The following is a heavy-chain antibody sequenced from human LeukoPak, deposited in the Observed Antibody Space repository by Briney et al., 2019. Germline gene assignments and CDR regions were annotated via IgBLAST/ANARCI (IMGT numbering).Heavy chain of an antibody. CDR1: GGTFSSYA. J-gene: IGHJ4*02. Sequence: RASVKVSCKASGGTFSSYAISWVRQAPGQGLEWMGGIIPIFGTANYAQKFQGRVTITTDESTSTAYMELSRLRSEDTAVYYCARELTGDFWSGYPDYWGQGTLVTVSS. CDR2: IIPIFGTA. CDR3: ARELTGDFWSGYPDY. D-gene: IGHD3-3*01. V-gene: IGHV1-69*05.